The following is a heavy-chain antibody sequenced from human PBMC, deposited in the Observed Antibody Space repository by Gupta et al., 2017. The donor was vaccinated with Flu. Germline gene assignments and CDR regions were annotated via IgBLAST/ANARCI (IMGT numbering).Heavy chain of an antibody. V-gene: IGHV3-15*01. D-gene: IGHD2-21*01. CDR3: ADCGTGRTKHCLFNY. CDR1: GFACSHDW. Sequence: EVQLVEPGGGLVEPGGYLRHCCTSSGFACSHDWISWVLQAPGKGLAWDGRRKSKTDGEATDYAAHVKARFTISRDDAKNTVYLQMNSLKTEETAVDYSADCGTGRTKHCLFNYWGQGTLVTVSS. J-gene: IGHJ4*02. CDR2: RKSKTDGEAT.